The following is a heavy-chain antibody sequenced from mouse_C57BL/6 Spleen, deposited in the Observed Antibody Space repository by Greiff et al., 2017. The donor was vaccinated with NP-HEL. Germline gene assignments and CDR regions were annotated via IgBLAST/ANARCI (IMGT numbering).Heavy chain of an antibody. CDR1: GYAFSSYW. D-gene: IGHD2-1*01. CDR2: IYPGDGDT. Sequence: VKLVESGAELVKPGASVKISCKASGYAFSSYWMNWVKQRPGKGLEWIGQIYPGDGDTNYNGKFKGKATLTADKSSSTAYMQLSSLTSEDSAVYFCARDYYGNYGGYWGQGTTLTVSS. J-gene: IGHJ2*01. CDR3: ARDYYGNYGGY. V-gene: IGHV1-80*01.